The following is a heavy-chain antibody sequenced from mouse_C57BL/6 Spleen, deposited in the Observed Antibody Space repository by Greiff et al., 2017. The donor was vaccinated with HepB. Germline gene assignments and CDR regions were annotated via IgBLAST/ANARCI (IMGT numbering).Heavy chain of an antibody. Sequence: QVQLQQSGPELVKPGASVKISCKASGYAFSSSWMNWVKQRPGKGLEWIGRIYPGDGDTNYNGKFKGKATLTADKSSSTAYMQLSSLTSEDSAVYFCARWPTTVVAKDDWGQGTTLTVAS. CDR2: IYPGDGDT. CDR1: GYAFSSSW. CDR3: ARWPTTVVAKDD. V-gene: IGHV1-82*01. J-gene: IGHJ2*01. D-gene: IGHD1-1*01.